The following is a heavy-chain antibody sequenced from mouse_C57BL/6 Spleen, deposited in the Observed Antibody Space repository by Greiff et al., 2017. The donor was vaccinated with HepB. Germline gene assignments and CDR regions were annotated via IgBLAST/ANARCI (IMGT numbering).Heavy chain of an antibody. CDR3: ARGLGPLFDY. V-gene: IGHV1-52*01. D-gene: IGHD4-1*01. Sequence: QVHVKQPGAELVRPGSSVKLSCKASGYTFTSYWMHWVKQRPIQGLEWIGNIDPSDSETHYNQKFKDKATLTVDKSSSTAYMQLSSLTSEDSAVYYCARGLGPLFDYWGQGTTLTVSS. CDR1: GYTFTSYW. J-gene: IGHJ2*01. CDR2: IDPSDSET.